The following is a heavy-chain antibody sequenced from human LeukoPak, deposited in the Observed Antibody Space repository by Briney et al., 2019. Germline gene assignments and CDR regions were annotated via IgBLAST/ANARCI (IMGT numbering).Heavy chain of an antibody. V-gene: IGHV3-30*04. CDR3: ARMGCDYRYGYEGNFGY. D-gene: IGHD5-18*01. J-gene: IGHJ4*02. CDR1: GFTYNSYA. CDR2: IAYDGTSQ. Sequence: GGSLRLSCAASGFTYNSYAMHWVRQAPGKGLEWVAVIAYDGTSQYYADSVKGRFTISRDNSKNTLDLQMNSLRPDDTAVYYCARMGCDYRYGYEGNFGYWGQGTLVTVSS.